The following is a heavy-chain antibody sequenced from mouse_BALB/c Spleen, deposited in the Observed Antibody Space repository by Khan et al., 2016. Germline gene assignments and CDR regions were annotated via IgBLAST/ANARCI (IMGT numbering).Heavy chain of an antibody. CDR1: GFNIKDYY. Sequence: VQLKQSGAELVRSGASVRLSCTASGFNIKDYYMHWVKQRPEQGLEWIGWIDPENAYTEYAPKFQGKATLTADSSSNTAYLQLSSLTSEDTAVXYCNAECYDGGFDYWGQGTTLTVSS. D-gene: IGHD2-12*01. CDR2: IDPENAYT. V-gene: IGHV14-4*02. CDR3: NAECYDGGFDY. J-gene: IGHJ2*01.